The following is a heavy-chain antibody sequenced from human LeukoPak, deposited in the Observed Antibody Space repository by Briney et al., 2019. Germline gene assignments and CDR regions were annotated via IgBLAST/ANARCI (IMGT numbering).Heavy chain of an antibody. Sequence: GRSLRLSCAASGFTFSSYGMHWVRQAPGKRLVWVSRINNDGISTVYADSVEGRFTISRDNAKNTLFLQMNSLRAGDTAVYYCVRGGFRTFDYWGQGTLVTVSS. CDR2: INNDGIST. V-gene: IGHV3-74*01. CDR1: GFTFSSYG. CDR3: VRGGFRTFDY. D-gene: IGHD2/OR15-2a*01. J-gene: IGHJ4*02.